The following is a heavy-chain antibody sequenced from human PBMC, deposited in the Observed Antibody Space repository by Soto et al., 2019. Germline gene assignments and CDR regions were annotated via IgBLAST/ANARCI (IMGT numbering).Heavy chain of an antibody. J-gene: IGHJ6*02. Sequence: PSETLSLTCAVYGGSFRGYHWSWIRQPPGKGLGWIGEINHSGSTNYNPSLKSRVIISLETSKNQFSLILTSVTAADTAVYYCARGLSSSATFYHYYGMDVWGQGTTVTVSS. CDR2: INHSGST. CDR1: GGSFRGYH. CDR3: ARGLSSSATFYHYYGMDV. D-gene: IGHD6-6*01. V-gene: IGHV4-34*01.